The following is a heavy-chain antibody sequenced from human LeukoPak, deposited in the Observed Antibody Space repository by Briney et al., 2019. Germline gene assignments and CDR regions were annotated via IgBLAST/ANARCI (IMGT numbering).Heavy chain of an antibody. Sequence: SETPSLTCAVYGDSFSAYYWSWIRQPPGKGLEWIGEINHSGSTNYNPSLKSRVTISVDTSKNQFSLKLSSVTAADTAVYYCARGRRDGFNSLHYYYYYGMDVWGQGTTVTVSS. CDR3: ARGRRDGFNSLHYYYYYGMDV. V-gene: IGHV4-34*01. J-gene: IGHJ6*02. D-gene: IGHD5-24*01. CDR2: INHSGST. CDR1: GDSFSAYY.